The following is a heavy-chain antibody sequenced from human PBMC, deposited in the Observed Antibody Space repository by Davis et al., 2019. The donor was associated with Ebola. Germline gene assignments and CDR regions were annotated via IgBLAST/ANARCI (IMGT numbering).Heavy chain of an antibody. J-gene: IGHJ4*02. CDR2: IYYRGST. CDR3: ARAPAVRYFDLNYFDY. V-gene: IGHV4-30-4*01. Sequence: MPSETLSLTCSVSGGSIPSGDFFWSWDRQPPGKGLEWIGIIYYRGSTYYNPYLKSRVTISVHTSKNQFSLKLSSVTAADTAVYYCARAPAVRYFDLNYFDYWGQGTLVTVSS. D-gene: IGHD3-9*01. CDR1: GGSIPSGDFF.